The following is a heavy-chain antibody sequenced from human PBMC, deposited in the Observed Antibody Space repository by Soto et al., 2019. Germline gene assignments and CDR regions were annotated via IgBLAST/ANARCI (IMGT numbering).Heavy chain of an antibody. CDR3: ARDAYYYDSSGYYTQFDY. J-gene: IGHJ4*02. CDR1: GYTFTGYY. D-gene: IGHD3-22*01. V-gene: IGHV1-2*04. CDR2: INPNSGGT. Sequence: QVQLVQSGAEVKKPGASVKVSCKASGYTFTGYYMHWVRQAPGQGLEWMGWINPNSGGTNYAQQFQGWVTMTRDTSISTAYMELSRLRSDDTAVYYCARDAYYYDSSGYYTQFDYWGQGTLVTVSS.